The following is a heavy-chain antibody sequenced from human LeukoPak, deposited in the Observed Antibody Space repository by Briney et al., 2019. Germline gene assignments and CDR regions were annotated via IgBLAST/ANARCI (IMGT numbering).Heavy chain of an antibody. Sequence: SETLSLTCSVSGASISDYYWSWIRQSPGKGLEWIGYVVYTGVTKYNPSLKSRASISVDTSKNQVSLRLTSVTAADTAVYFCARDWGEGFYWGQGALVAVSS. J-gene: IGHJ4*02. CDR2: VVYTGVT. CDR3: ARDWGEGFY. D-gene: IGHD3-16*01. V-gene: IGHV4-59*01. CDR1: GASISDYY.